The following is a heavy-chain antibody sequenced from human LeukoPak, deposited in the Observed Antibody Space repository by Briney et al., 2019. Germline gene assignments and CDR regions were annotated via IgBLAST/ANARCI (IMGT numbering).Heavy chain of an antibody. CDR3: AKGPGGNPFDY. Sequence: GGSLRLSCAASGFTFSSYGMHWVRQAPGRGLEWVSLIYSGTNTYYADSVKRRFTISRDNSKNTLYLQMNSLRAEDTAVYYCAKGPGGNPFDYWGQGTLVTVSS. J-gene: IGHJ4*02. CDR2: IYSGTNT. CDR1: GFTFSSYG. V-gene: IGHV3-NL1*01. D-gene: IGHD4-23*01.